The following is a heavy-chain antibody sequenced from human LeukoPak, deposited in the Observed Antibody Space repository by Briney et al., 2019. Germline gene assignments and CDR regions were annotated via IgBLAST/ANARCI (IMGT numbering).Heavy chain of an antibody. Sequence: GGSLRLSCAASGFTVSSNYMSWVRQAPGEGLEWVSVIYSGGSTYYADSVKGRFTISRDNSKNTLYLQMNSLRAEDTAVYYCARTYNYGGNSDYWGQGTLVTVSS. CDR3: ARTYNYGGNSDY. D-gene: IGHD4-23*01. V-gene: IGHV3-66*01. CDR1: GFTVSSNY. CDR2: IYSGGST. J-gene: IGHJ4*02.